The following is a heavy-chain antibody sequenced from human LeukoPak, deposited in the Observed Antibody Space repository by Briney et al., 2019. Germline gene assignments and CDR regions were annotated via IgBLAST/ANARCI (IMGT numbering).Heavy chain of an antibody. D-gene: IGHD3-22*01. CDR3: TRWLTVDRAYDP. V-gene: IGHV3-49*04. Sequence: GGSLTLSCAASGFTVGDFAMNWVRQAPGKGLEWVAFIRRQASGGTTEYAASVKGRFTISRDDSKSIAYLQMNSLKTEDTAVYYCTRWLTVDRAYDPWGQGTLVTVSS. J-gene: IGHJ5*02. CDR1: GFTVGDFA. CDR2: IRRQASGGTT.